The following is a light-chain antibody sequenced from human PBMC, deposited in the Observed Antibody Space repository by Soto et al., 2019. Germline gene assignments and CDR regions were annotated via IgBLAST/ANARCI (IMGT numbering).Light chain of an antibody. J-gene: IGLJ2*01. CDR1: SSDVGGYNY. CDR2: DVS. Sequence: QSALTQPASVSGSPGQSITISCTGTSSDVGGYNYVSWYQQHPGKAPKLMIYDVSNRPSGVSNRFSGSKSGNTASLTISGIQAEDEADYDCSSYTSSSTPVVFGGGTQLTVL. CDR3: SSYTSSSTPVV. V-gene: IGLV2-14*01.